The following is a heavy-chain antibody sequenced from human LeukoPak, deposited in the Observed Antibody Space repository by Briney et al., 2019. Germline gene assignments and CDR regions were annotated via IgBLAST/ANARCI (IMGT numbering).Heavy chain of an antibody. Sequence: GGSLRLSCAASGFTFSRYVMHWVRQAPGKGLEWVAGISYVGSYKYYADSVKGRVTISRDNSKNTLYLQMNSLRAQDTAVFYFSGGIHRMDYDSSGYYHYWGQGTLVTGSS. CDR2: ISYVGSYK. J-gene: IGHJ4*02. D-gene: IGHD3-22*01. CDR3: SGGIHRMDYDSSGYYHY. CDR1: GFTFSRYV. V-gene: IGHV3-30*04.